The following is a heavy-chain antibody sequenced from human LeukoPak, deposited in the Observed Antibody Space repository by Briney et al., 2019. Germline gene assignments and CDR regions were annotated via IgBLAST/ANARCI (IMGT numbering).Heavy chain of an antibody. CDR3: ARDGVAVIVEFDY. D-gene: IGHD6-19*01. V-gene: IGHV1-2*06. CDR1: GYTFTGYN. J-gene: IGHJ4*02. CDR2: IYPSDGAI. Sequence: ASVKVSCKASGYTFTGYNMHWVRQAPGQGLEWVGRIYPSDGAIQYAQKFQGRVTMTRDTSTATAYMDLSSLRSDDTAVYYCARDGVAVIVEFDYWGQGTLVTVSS.